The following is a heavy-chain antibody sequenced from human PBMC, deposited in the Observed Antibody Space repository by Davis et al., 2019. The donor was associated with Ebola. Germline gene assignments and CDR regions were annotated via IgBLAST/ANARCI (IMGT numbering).Heavy chain of an antibody. D-gene: IGHD6-19*01. CDR1: GFTFNSYA. J-gene: IGHJ3*01. V-gene: IGHV3-23*01. Sequence: GESLKISCAASGFTFNSYAMSWVRQAPGNGLQWVSGISGSGGSTYYADSVKGRFTISRDNSKNTLHLQMNSLRVEDTAIYFCAKDTSNVWFDVWGQGTMVTVSS. CDR2: ISGSGGST. CDR3: AKDTSNVWFDV.